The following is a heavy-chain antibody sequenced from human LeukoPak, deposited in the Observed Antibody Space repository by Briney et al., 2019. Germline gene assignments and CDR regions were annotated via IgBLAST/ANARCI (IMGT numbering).Heavy chain of an antibody. CDR1: GFTFSSYA. Sequence: GGSLRLSCAASGFTFSSYAMRWVRQAPGKGLEWVAVISYDGSNKYYADSVKGRFTISRDNSKNTLYLQMNSLRAEDTAVYYCARDQCRGGSCYSGSDYYYYYYGMDVWGQGTTVTVSS. D-gene: IGHD2-15*01. CDR3: ARDQCRGGSCYSGSDYYYYYYGMDV. J-gene: IGHJ6*02. V-gene: IGHV3-30-3*01. CDR2: ISYDGSNK.